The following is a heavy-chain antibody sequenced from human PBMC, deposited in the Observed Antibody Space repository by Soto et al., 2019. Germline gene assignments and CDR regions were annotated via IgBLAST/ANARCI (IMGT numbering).Heavy chain of an antibody. J-gene: IGHJ3*02. CDR1: RGALSSCA. CDR3: AIAGSREINRGPFDI. Sequence: QVQLVQSGAEVKQPGSSVKVSCKASRGALSSCAITWVRQAPGQGLDWMGRVIPIYGTPNYAQKFQGRLSLTVDASKSTAYLELSGLRSEDTAVYFCAIAGSREINRGPFDIWGQGTMVTVSS. CDR2: VIPIYGTP. V-gene: IGHV1-69*18.